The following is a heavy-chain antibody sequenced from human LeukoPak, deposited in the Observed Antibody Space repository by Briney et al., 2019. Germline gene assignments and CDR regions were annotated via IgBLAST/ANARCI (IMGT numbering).Heavy chain of an antibody. CDR3: ARENYYDSSGRSHFDY. CDR2: ISGSGGST. CDR1: GFTFSSYA. Sequence: GGSLRPSCAASGFTFSSYAMSWVRQAPGKGLEWVSAISGSGGSTYYADSVKGRFTISRDNSKNTLYLQMNSLGAEDTAVYYCARENYYDSSGRSHFDYWGQGTLVTVSS. D-gene: IGHD3-22*01. J-gene: IGHJ4*02. V-gene: IGHV3-23*01.